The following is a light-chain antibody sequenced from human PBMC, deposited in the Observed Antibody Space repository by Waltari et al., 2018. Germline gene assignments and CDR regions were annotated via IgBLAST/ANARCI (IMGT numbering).Light chain of an antibody. CDR2: DVS. V-gene: IGKV3-11*01. Sequence: EIVLTQSPGTLSLSPGERATLSCRASQSLSSSLAWYQQRPGQAPRLLIYDVSNRASGIPARFSGSGSGTDFTLTISSLEPEDFAVYYCQQRTNRPRMYTFGQGTKVEI. J-gene: IGKJ2*01. CDR1: QSLSSS. CDR3: QQRTNRPRMYT.